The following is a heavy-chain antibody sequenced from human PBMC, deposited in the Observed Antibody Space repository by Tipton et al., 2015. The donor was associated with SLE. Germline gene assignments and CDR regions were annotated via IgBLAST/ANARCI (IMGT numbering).Heavy chain of an antibody. Sequence: TLSLTCTVSGGSMRSYYWSWIRQPPGKGLEWIGYIYYSGSTNYNPSLRSRVTISVDTSKNQFSLKLSSVTAADTAVYYCARDSGAAAGVDYWGQGTLVTVSS. V-gene: IGHV4-59*01. CDR1: GGSMRSYY. D-gene: IGHD6-13*01. J-gene: IGHJ4*02. CDR2: IYYSGST. CDR3: ARDSGAAAGVDY.